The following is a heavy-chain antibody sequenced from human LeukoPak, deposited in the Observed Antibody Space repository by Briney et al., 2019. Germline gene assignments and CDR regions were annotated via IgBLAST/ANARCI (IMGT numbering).Heavy chain of an antibody. CDR2: INPSGGAT. Sequence: ASVKVSCKASGYTFTGYYIHWVRQAPGQGLEWVGWINPSGGATNSAQRFQGRVTMTRDTSISTAYIDLSRLRSDDTAVYYCARGPGHSKSDQYDYMDVWGKGTTVTVSS. V-gene: IGHV1-2*02. J-gene: IGHJ6*03. CDR3: ARGPGHSKSDQYDYMDV. CDR1: GYTFTGYY. D-gene: IGHD2-2*01.